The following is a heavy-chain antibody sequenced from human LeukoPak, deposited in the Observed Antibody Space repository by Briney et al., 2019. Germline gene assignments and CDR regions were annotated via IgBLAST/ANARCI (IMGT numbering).Heavy chain of an antibody. CDR2: VNYSGKT. D-gene: IGHD6-19*01. J-gene: IGHJ4*02. CDR3: ARLEIAVTGNTFDY. CDR1: GGSISSRSHY. V-gene: IGHV4-39*01. Sequence: SETLSLTCTVSGGSISSRSHYWAWTRQPPGKGLEWIGSVNYSGKTYYNSSLKSRVTISVDTSKNQFSLKLSSVTAADTAVYYCARLEIAVTGNTFDYWGQGTLVTVSS.